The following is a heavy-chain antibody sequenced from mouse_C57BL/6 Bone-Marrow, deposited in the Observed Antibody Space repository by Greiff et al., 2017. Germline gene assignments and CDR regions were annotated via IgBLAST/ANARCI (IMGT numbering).Heavy chain of an antibody. CDR2: IDPENGDT. CDR1: GFNIKDDY. J-gene: IGHJ3*01. Sequence: DVQLQESGAELVRPGASVKLSCTASGFNIKDDYMHWVEQRPEQGLEWIGWIDPENGDTEYASKFQGKATITADTSSNTAYLQLSSLTSEDTAVYYCTTFIYYGSSFFAYWGQGTLVTVSA. CDR3: TTFIYYGSSFFAY. V-gene: IGHV14-4*01. D-gene: IGHD1-1*01.